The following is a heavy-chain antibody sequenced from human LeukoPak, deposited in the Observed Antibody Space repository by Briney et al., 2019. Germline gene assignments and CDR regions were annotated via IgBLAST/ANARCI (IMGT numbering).Heavy chain of an antibody. CDR2: IYHSGST. V-gene: IGHV4-4*02. J-gene: IGHJ4*02. CDR3: AREGVLSGYDPPHYYFDY. Sequence: SETLSLTRAVSGGSLSSSNGWSWVGRPPEKGLEWIGEIYHSGSTNYSPSLKSRVTISVDKSKNQFSLKLFSVTAADTAVYYCAREGVLSGYDPPHYYFDYWGQGTLVTVSS. D-gene: IGHD5-12*01. CDR1: GGSLSSSNG.